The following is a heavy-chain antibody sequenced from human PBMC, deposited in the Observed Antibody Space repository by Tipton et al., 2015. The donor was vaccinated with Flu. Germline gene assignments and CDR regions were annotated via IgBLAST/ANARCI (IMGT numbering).Heavy chain of an antibody. CDR3: ARDPVDGYGHFDY. CDR1: GGSISGYH. J-gene: IGHJ4*02. D-gene: IGHD5-24*01. Sequence: TLSLTCTVSGGSISGYHWSWIRQPAGKGLEWIGCFFPTGSTSYNPSLKSRVTVSVDTSKNQFSLKLTSVTAGDTAVYYCARDPVDGYGHFDYWGQGVLVTVSS. V-gene: IGHV4-4*07. CDR2: FFPTGST.